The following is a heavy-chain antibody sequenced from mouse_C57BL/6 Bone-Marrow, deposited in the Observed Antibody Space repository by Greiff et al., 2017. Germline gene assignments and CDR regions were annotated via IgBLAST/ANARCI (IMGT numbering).Heavy chain of an antibody. D-gene: IGHD1-1*01. CDR3: ASGGRSFFDY. CDR2: IYPSDSEN. J-gene: IGHJ2*01. Sequence: VQLQQPGAELVRPGSSVKLSCKASGYTFTSYWMDWVKQRPGQGLEWIGNIYPSDSENHYNQKFKDKATLTVDKSSSTAYMQLSSLTSEDSAVDYCASGGRSFFDYWGQGTTLTVSS. CDR1: GYTFTSYW. V-gene: IGHV1-61*01.